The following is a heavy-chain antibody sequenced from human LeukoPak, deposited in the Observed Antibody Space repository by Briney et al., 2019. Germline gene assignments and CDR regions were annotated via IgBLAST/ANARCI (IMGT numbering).Heavy chain of an antibody. CDR3: AQGDSGYENYYYYYMGV. J-gene: IGHJ6*03. CDR2: ISGSGDIT. CDR1: GFTFSSYL. D-gene: IGHD5-12*01. Sequence: GGSLRLSCAASGFTFSSYLMNWVRQAPGKGLEWVSSISGSGDITYYADSVKGRFTMSRDNSKNTLYLQMNSLRAEDTAVYYCAQGDSGYENYYYYYMGVWGKGTTVTVSS. V-gene: IGHV3-23*01.